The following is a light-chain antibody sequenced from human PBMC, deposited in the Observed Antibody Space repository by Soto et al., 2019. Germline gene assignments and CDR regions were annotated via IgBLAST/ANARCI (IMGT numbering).Light chain of an antibody. CDR2: DVS. J-gene: IGLJ1*01. Sequence: QSVLTQPRSVSGSPGQAVTISCTGTSSNVGSHNYVSWYQQHPGKAPKLIINDVSKRPSGVPDRFSASTSGNTASLTISGLQADDEADYYCGFFAGGLFVFGAGTKVTVL. CDR3: GFFAGGLFV. CDR1: SSNVGSHNY. V-gene: IGLV2-11*01.